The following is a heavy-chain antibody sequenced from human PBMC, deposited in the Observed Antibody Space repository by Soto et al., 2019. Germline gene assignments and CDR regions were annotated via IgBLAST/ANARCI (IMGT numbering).Heavy chain of an antibody. CDR3: ARQRITMVRGVISWFDP. Sequence: GASVKVSCKASGGTFSSYAISCVRQAPGQGLEWMGGIIPIFGTANYAQKFQGRVTITADESTSTAYMELSSLRSEDTAVYYCARQRITMVRGVISWFDPWGQGTLVTVSS. V-gene: IGHV1-69*13. D-gene: IGHD3-10*01. J-gene: IGHJ5*02. CDR1: GGTFSSYA. CDR2: IIPIFGTA.